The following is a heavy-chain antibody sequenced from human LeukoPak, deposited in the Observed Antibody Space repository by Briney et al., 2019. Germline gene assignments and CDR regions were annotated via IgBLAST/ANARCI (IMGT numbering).Heavy chain of an antibody. Sequence: ASVKVSCKASGYTFTNYGLSWVRQAPGQGLEWMGWISTHKGNTNYGQKFQGRVTMTTDTSTSTAYMEVRSLRSDDTAVYYCARDVLHVFDIWGQGTMVTVSS. CDR2: ISTHKGNT. CDR1: GYTFTNYG. J-gene: IGHJ3*02. CDR3: ARDVLHVFDI. V-gene: IGHV1-18*01.